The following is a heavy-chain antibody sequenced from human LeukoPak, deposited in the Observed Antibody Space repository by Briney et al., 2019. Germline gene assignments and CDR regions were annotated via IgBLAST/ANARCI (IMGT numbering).Heavy chain of an antibody. CDR1: GFTFKVFH. V-gene: IGHV3-21*01. CDR2: ITSSGTYI. D-gene: IGHD1-26*01. J-gene: IGHJ4*01. CDR3: ARASGGWDLDY. Sequence: GGSPRLSCAASGFTFKVFHMNWVRQAPGKGLEWISSITSSGTYITYADSIQGRFTISRDNAKNSLYLQMNSLRVDDTALYYCARASGGWDLDYWGHGTLVTVPS.